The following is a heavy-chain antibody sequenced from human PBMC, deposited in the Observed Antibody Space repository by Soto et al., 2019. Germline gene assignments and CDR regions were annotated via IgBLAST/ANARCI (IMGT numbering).Heavy chain of an antibody. D-gene: IGHD6-13*01. V-gene: IGHV4-59*08. Sequence: SETLSLTCTVSGGSISSYYWSWIRQPPGKGLEWIGYIYYSGSTNYNPSLKSRVTISVDTSKNQFSLKLSSVTAADTAVYYCARHKASYSSSWYGPGWFDPWGQGTLVTVSS. CDR3: ARHKASYSSSWYGPGWFDP. J-gene: IGHJ5*02. CDR2: IYYSGST. CDR1: GGSISSYY.